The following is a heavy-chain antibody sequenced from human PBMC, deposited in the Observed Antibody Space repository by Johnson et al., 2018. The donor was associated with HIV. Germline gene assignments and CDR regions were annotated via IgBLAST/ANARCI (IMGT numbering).Heavy chain of an antibody. CDR1: GFTFSTYG. D-gene: IGHD1-26*01. CDR3: ARAKVGGEAFDI. CDR2: MWYDGSNK. V-gene: IGHV3-33*01. J-gene: IGHJ3*02. Sequence: QVQLVESGGGVVQPGRSLRLSCAASGFTFSTYGMHWVRQAPGKGLEWVAVMWYDGSNKYYADSVKGRFTISRDNAKNSLYLQMNSLRAEDTALYYCARAKVGGEAFDIWGQGTMVTVSS.